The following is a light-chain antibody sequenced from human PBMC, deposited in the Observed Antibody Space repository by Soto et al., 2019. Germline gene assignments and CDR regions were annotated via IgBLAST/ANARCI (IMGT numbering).Light chain of an antibody. Sequence: QSALTQPASVSGSPGQSITTSCTGTRSDVGGYKYVSWYQHHPGKAPKLILYDVSNRPSGVSTRFSGSKSGNTASLTISGLQDDDEADYYCSSYTSTSTYVFGTGTKVTVL. V-gene: IGLV2-14*03. CDR1: RSDVGGYKY. CDR3: SSYTSTSTYV. CDR2: DVS. J-gene: IGLJ1*01.